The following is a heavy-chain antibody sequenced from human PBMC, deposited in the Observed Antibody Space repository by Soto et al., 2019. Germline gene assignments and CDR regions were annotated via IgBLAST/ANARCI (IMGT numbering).Heavy chain of an antibody. J-gene: IGHJ4*02. D-gene: IGHD3-10*01. V-gene: IGHV3-23*01. CDR1: GLTFSSYA. Sequence: EVQLLESGGGLVQPGGSLRLSCAASGLTFSSYAMSWVRQAPGKGLEWVSAISGGGGSTNYADSVKGRFTISRDNSKNTLYLQMNSLRAEDTAVYYCVTDLWLWELYYWGQGTLVTVSS. CDR2: ISGGGGST. CDR3: VTDLWLWELYY.